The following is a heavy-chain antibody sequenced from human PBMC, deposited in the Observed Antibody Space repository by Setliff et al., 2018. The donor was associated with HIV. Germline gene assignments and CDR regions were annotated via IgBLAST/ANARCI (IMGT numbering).Heavy chain of an antibody. D-gene: IGHD6-19*01. CDR2: IDWDDDK. Sequence: SGPTLVNPTQTLTLTCTFSGFSLSTSGMCVTLIRQSPGKALEWLARIDWDDDKFYSTSLKTRLTISKDTSKNQVVLTMTNMDPVDTATYYCARTGAVTGRKPSLLLGYFDYWGQGALVTVSS. J-gene: IGHJ4*02. CDR3: ARTGAVTGRKPSLLLGYFDY. CDR1: GFSLSTSGMC. V-gene: IGHV2-70*17.